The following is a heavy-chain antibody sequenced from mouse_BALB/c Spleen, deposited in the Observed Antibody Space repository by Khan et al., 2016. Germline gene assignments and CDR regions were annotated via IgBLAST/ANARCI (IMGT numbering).Heavy chain of an antibody. V-gene: IGHV9-3-1*01. D-gene: IGHD2-14*01. J-gene: IGHJ3*01. CDR2: INTYTGEP. Sequence: QIQLVQSGPELKKPGETVKISCKASGYTFTDYGMNWVKQAPGKGLKWMGWINTYTGEPTYADDFKGRFAFSLETSASTAYLQSNNLKNEDTATYFCGRGKYDGVAYWGQGTLVTVSA. CDR1: GYTFTDYG. CDR3: GRGKYDGVAY.